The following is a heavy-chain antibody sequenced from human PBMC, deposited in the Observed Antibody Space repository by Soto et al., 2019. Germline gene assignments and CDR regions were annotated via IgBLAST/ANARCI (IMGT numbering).Heavy chain of an antibody. Sequence: QVQLVQSGAEVKKPESSVKVSCKAPGGTFSTYAISWVRQAPGQGLEWMGGIIPMFVTANYAQRFQDRVTITADDSKNTVNMELTSLRSEDTAVYFCASGIQLWLRRINNGYSGWGQGTLVTVSS. CDR2: IIPMFVTA. CDR3: ASGIQLWLRRINNGYSG. D-gene: IGHD5-18*01. J-gene: IGHJ4*02. V-gene: IGHV1-69*12. CDR1: GGTFSTYA.